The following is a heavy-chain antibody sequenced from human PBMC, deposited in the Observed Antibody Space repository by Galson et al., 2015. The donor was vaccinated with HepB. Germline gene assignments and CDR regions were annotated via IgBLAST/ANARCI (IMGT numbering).Heavy chain of an antibody. CDR3: AREDYYGSGKGFDP. CDR2: INPNSGGT. CDR1: GYTFTGYY. D-gene: IGHD3-10*01. Sequence: SVKVSCKASGYTFTGYYMHWVRQAPGQGLEWMGRINPNSGGTNYAQKFQGRVTMTRDTSISTAYMELSRLRSDDTAVYYCAREDYYGSGKGFDPWGQGTLVTVSS. J-gene: IGHJ5*02. V-gene: IGHV1-2*06.